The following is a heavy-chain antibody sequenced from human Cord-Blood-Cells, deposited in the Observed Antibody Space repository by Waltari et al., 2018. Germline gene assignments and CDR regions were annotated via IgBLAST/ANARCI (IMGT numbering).Heavy chain of an antibody. CDR3: ATQKSYDYVWGSYRSDAFDI. Sequence: QVQLVLSGAEVKKPGASVKVFCKVSGYTRTELSMHWVRQAPDKGLEWMGGFDPEDGETIYAQKCQGRVTMTEDTSTDTAYMELSRLRSEDTAVYYCATQKSYDYVWGSYRSDAFDIWGQGTMVTVSS. CDR1: GYTRTELS. J-gene: IGHJ3*02. D-gene: IGHD3-16*02. V-gene: IGHV1-24*01. CDR2: FDPEDGET.